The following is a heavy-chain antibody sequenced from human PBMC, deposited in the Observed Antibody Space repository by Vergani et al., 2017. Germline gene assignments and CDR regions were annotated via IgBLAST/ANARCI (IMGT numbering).Heavy chain of an antibody. D-gene: IGHD3-10*01. CDR2: IYSGDET. Sequence: EGQLVESGGDWVQPGGSLRLSCAASGSTVSGNYMTWVRQAPGKGLEWVSHIYSGDETYYADSVKGRVTISRDTSKNTLHLQINNIRVEDTAVYYCARGNYYGSGTYVDPWGQGTLVTVSS. J-gene: IGHJ5*02. CDR3: ARGNYYGSGTYVDP. CDR1: GSTVSGNY. V-gene: IGHV3-66*02.